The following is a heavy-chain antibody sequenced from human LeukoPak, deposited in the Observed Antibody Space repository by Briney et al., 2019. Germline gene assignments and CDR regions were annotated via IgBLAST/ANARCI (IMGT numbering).Heavy chain of an antibody. D-gene: IGHD3-22*01. J-gene: IGHJ4*02. CDR1: GFTFSDYS. CDR2: ISSSSSTV. CDR3: AKDLFYYDKGGFDY. V-gene: IGHV3-48*01. Sequence: GGSLRLSCAASGFTFSDYSMNWVRQAPGKGLEWVSYISSSSSTVYYADSVKGRFTISRDNSKNTLYLQMNSLRTEDTAVYYCAKDLFYYDKGGFDYWGQGTLVTVSS.